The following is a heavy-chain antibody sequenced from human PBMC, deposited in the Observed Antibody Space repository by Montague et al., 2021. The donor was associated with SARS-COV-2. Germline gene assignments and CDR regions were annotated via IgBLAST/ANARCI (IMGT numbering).Heavy chain of an antibody. CDR1: GGSFGDDH. V-gene: IGHV4-34*01. CDR3: ARGHLSVSLIVVVFTSASYYFDY. D-gene: IGHD3-22*01. J-gene: IGHJ4*02. CDR2: IKQSGST. Sequence: SETLSLTCGVYGGSFGDDHWSWIRQPPGKGLEWIGDIKQSGSTNYNPSLKSRATISVDTSRNQFSLKLTSVTAADTAVYFCARGHLSVSLIVVVFTSASYYFDYWGQGALVTVSS.